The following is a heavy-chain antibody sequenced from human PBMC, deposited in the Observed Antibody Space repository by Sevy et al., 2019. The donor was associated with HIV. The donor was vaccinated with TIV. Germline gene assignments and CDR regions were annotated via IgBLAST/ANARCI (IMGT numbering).Heavy chain of an antibody. J-gene: IGHJ4*02. CDR3: ARDRYYDSSGSLLD. Sequence: GGSLRLSCAASGFTFSDYYMSWIRQAPGKGLECVSYISSSSSYTNYAASVKGRFTISRDNAKNSLYLQMNSLGAEDTAVYYCARDRYYDSSGSLLDWGQGTLVTVSS. D-gene: IGHD3-22*01. CDR2: ISSSSSYT. CDR1: GFTFSDYY. V-gene: IGHV3-11*06.